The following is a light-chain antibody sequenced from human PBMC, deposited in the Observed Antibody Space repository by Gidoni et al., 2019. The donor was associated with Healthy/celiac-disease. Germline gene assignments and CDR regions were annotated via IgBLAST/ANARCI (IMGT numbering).Light chain of an antibody. J-gene: IGKJ4*01. CDR2: GAS. V-gene: IGKV3-15*01. Sequence: RATPSCRASQSVSSNLAWYQQKPGQAPRLLIYGASTRATGIPARFSGSGSGTEFTLTISSLQSEDFAVYYCQQYNNWPPLTFGGGTKVEIK. CDR1: QSVSSN. CDR3: QQYNNWPPLT.